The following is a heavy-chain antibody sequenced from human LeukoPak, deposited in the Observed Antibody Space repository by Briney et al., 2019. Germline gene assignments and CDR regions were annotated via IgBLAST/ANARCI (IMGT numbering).Heavy chain of an antibody. Sequence: PGGSLRLSCAASGFTFSTYGMHWPRQAPGKGPESVALIRHDGSETYHAESVKGRFTISRDDSKNTFYLQMNSLRAEDTAVYYCAKANRDHLSHYYGVDVWGQGTTVVVSS. CDR3: AKANRDHLSHYYGVDV. D-gene: IGHD3-10*01. V-gene: IGHV3-30*02. CDR2: IRHDGSET. J-gene: IGHJ6*02. CDR1: GFTFSTYG.